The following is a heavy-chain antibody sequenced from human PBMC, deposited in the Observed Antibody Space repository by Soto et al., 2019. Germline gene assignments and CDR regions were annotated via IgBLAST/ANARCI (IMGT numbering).Heavy chain of an antibody. CDR1: GGSISSYY. CDR3: ARVGGSTVTTFTHYYYGMDV. Sequence: SSETLSLTCTVSGGSISSYYWSWIRQPPGKGLEWIGYIYYSGSTNYNPSLKSRVTISVDTSKNQFSLKLSSVTAADTAVYYCARVGGSTVTTFTHYYYGMDVWGQGTTVTVSS. J-gene: IGHJ6*02. D-gene: IGHD4-17*01. CDR2: IYYSGST. V-gene: IGHV4-59*01.